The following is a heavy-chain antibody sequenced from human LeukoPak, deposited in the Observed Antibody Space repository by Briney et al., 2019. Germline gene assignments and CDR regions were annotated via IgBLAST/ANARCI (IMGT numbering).Heavy chain of an antibody. Sequence: PGGSLRLSCAASGFTFSSYGMHWVRQAPGKGLEWVAFIRYDGSNKYYADSVKGRFTISRDNSKNTLYLQMNSLRAEDTAVYYCATHREDYYDSTAPYYFDYWGQGTLVTVSS. J-gene: IGHJ4*02. CDR2: IRYDGSNK. V-gene: IGHV3-30*02. CDR3: ATHREDYYDSTAPYYFDY. D-gene: IGHD3-22*01. CDR1: GFTFSSYG.